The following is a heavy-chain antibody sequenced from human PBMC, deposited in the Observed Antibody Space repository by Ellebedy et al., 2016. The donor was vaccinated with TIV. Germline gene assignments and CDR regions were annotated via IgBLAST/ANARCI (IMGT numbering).Heavy chain of an antibody. CDR2: INPSGGST. CDR3: ARFFYGIRRDAFYI. V-gene: IGHV1-46*01. D-gene: IGHD1-26*01. J-gene: IGHJ3*02. Sequence: ASVKVSCXASGYTFTSYYIHWVRQAPGQGLEWMGIINPSGGSTTYAQKFQGRVTMTRDTSTSTIYMELSSLRSEDTAVYYCARFFYGIRRDAFYIWGQGTVVTVSS. CDR1: GYTFTSYY.